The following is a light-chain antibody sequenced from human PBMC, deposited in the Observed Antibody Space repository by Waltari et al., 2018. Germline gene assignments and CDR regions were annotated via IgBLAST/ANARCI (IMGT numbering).Light chain of an antibody. J-gene: IGKJ4*02. CDR3: QHINSSPPL. CDR2: AAS. V-gene: IGKV1-9*01. Sequence: IQLTQSPSPLSASVGDRVTITCRASQGISNFLDWYQQKPGKAPKVLIDAASTLQSGVPSRFSGSGSGTDFTLAISNLKPEDFATYYCQHINSSPPLFGGGTKVEIK. CDR1: QGISNF.